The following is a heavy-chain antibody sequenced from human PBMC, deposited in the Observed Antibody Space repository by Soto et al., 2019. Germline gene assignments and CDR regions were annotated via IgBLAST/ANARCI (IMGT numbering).Heavy chain of an antibody. CDR2: ISGSGGST. CDR3: AKDGCSSTSCLPYYYYGMDV. Sequence: PGGSLRRSCAASGFTFSSFAMSWVRQAPGKGPEWVSVISGSGGSTYYADSVKGRFTISRDNSKNTLYLQMNSLRAEDTAVYYCAKDGCSSTSCLPYYYYGMDVWGQGTTVTVSS. D-gene: IGHD2-2*01. V-gene: IGHV3-23*01. CDR1: GFTFSSFA. J-gene: IGHJ6*02.